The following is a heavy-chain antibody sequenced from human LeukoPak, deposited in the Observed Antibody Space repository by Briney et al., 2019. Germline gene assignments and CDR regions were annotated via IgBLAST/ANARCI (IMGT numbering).Heavy chain of an antibody. J-gene: IGHJ4*02. CDR2: ISYDGSNK. D-gene: IGHD5-18*01. V-gene: IGHV3-30-3*01. Sequence: GGSLRLSCAASGFTFSSYAMHWVRQAPGKGLEWVAVISYDGSNKYYADSVKGRFTISRDNSKNTLYLQMNSLRAEDTAVYYCARDFDSYGYSPSNYWGQGTLVTVSS. CDR3: ARDFDSYGYSPSNY. CDR1: GFTFSSYA.